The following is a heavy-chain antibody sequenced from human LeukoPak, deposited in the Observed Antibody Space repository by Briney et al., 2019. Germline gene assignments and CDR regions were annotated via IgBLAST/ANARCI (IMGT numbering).Heavy chain of an antibody. Sequence: SVKVSCKASGGTFSSYAISWARQAPGQGLEWMGGIIPIFGTANYAQKFQGRVTITADESTSTAYMELSSLRSEDTAVYYCARDLGVPAAISDYMDVWGKGTTVTVSS. CDR1: GGTFSSYA. J-gene: IGHJ6*03. D-gene: IGHD2-2*02. CDR3: ARDLGVPAAISDYMDV. V-gene: IGHV1-69*13. CDR2: IIPIFGTA.